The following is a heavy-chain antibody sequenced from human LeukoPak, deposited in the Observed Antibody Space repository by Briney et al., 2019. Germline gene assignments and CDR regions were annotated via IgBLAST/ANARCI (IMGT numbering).Heavy chain of an antibody. V-gene: IGHV4-34*01. CDR1: GGSFSGYY. CDR3: ARGEDIVVVPAAGFDY. J-gene: IGHJ4*02. Sequence: SETLSLTCAVYGGSFSGYYWSWIRQPPGKGLEWIGEINHSGSTNYNLSLKSRVTISVDTSKNQFSLKLSSVTAADTAVYYCARGEDIVVVPAAGFDYWGQGTLVTVSS. D-gene: IGHD2-2*01. CDR2: INHSGST.